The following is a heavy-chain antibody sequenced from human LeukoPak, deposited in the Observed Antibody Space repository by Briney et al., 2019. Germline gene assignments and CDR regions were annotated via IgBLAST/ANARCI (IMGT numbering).Heavy chain of an antibody. Sequence: SETLSLTCTVSGGSISSYYWSWIRQPPGKGLEWIGYIYYSGSTNYNPSLKSRVTISVDTSKNQFSLKLSSVTAADTAVYYCARRFYFDSSGSRYYVMDLWGQGTTVTVSS. V-gene: IGHV4-59*01. CDR3: ARRFYFDSSGSRYYVMDL. J-gene: IGHJ6*02. CDR1: GGSISSYY. CDR2: IYYSGST. D-gene: IGHD3-22*01.